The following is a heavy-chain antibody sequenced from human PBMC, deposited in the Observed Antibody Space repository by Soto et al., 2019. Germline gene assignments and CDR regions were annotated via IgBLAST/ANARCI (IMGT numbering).Heavy chain of an antibody. CDR3: ATMNGYFEY. J-gene: IGHJ4*02. CDR1: GFRFSGYI. V-gene: IGHV3-23*01. CDR2: ITATGDRT. Sequence: GGSLRLSCGDSGFRFSGYIMSWVRQTPGKGLEWVAAITATGDRTYYADSVTGRFTISRDNSKKTHYLQMTSLRAEDTATYYCATMNGYFEYWGQGTPVTVSS. D-gene: IGHD3-22*01.